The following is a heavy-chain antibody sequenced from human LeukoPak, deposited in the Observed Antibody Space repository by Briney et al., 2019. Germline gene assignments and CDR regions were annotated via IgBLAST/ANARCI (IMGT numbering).Heavy chain of an antibody. J-gene: IGHJ6*02. V-gene: IGHV1-18*04. CDR1: GYSFTSYA. CDR3: ARDPLRSSWSTYNNAMDV. Sequence: GASVKVSCKASGYSFTSYAINWVRQAPGQGLGWMGWISAYNGNTQYSQKVQGRVTMTTDASTSTAYMELVSLTSDDTAVYYCARDPLRSSWSTYNNAMDVWGQGTTVTVS. CDR2: ISAYNGNT. D-gene: IGHD6-13*01.